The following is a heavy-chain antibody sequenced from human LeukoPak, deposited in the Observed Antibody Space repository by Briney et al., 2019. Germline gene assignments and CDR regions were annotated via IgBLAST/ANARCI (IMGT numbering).Heavy chain of an antibody. CDR2: INHSGST. D-gene: IGHD1-26*01. Sequence: SETLSLTCAVYGGSFSGYYWSWIRQPPGKGLEWIGEINHSGSTNYNPSLKSRVTISVDTSKNQFSLKLSSVTAADTAVYYCARDGSGIFSSGWFDPWGQGTLVTVSS. CDR1: GGSFSGYY. V-gene: IGHV4-34*01. J-gene: IGHJ5*02. CDR3: ARDGSGIFSSGWFDP.